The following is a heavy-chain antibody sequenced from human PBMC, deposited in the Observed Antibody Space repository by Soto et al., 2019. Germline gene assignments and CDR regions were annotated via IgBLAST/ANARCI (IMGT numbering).Heavy chain of an antibody. V-gene: IGHV4-4*07. Sequence: LSLTCTVSGGSISSYYWSWIRQPAGKGLEWIGRIYTSGSTNYNPSLKSRVTMSVDTSKNQFSLKLSSVTAADTAVYYCARVRGYSSSWYADYWGQGTLVTVSS. CDR2: IYTSGST. J-gene: IGHJ4*02. CDR1: GGSISSYY. D-gene: IGHD6-13*01. CDR3: ARVRGYSSSWYADY.